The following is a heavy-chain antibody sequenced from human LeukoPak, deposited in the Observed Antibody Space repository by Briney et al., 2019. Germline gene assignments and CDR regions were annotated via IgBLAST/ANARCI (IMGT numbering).Heavy chain of an antibody. CDR3: ARHVLYSYGPQWWFDP. Sequence: PGESLKISCTGSGYTFPTYWIDWVRQVPGKGLEWMGIIYPGDSDAKYSPSFQGQVTISADKSLSTAYLQWSSLKASDTAIYYCARHVLYSYGPQWWFDPWGQGTLVTVSS. J-gene: IGHJ5*02. V-gene: IGHV5-51*01. CDR2: IYPGDSDA. D-gene: IGHD5-18*01. CDR1: GYTFPTYW.